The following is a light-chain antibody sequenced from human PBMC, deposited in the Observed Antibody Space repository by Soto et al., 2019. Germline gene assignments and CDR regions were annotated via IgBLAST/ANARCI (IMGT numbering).Light chain of an antibody. CDR3: QSYDSSLSGSV. CDR2: GNS. V-gene: IGLV1-40*01. J-gene: IGLJ2*01. Sequence: QSVLTQPPSVSGAPGQRVTLSCTGSSSNIGAGYDVHWYQQLPGTAPKLLIYGNSNRPSGVPDRFSGSKSGTSASLAITGLQAEDEADHYCQSYDSSLSGSVFGGGTKVTVL. CDR1: SSNIGAGYD.